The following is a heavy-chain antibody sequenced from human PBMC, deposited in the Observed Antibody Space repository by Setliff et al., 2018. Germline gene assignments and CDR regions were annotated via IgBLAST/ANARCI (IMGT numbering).Heavy chain of an antibody. CDR3: ARDTGVRGHEISGYYGGGFAY. CDR1: GYTFTSYP. J-gene: IGHJ4*02. Sequence: ASVKVSCRSSGYTFTSYPINWMRQAPGQGLEWMGWINTKTGKPTYAQAFTGRIVFSLDTSVSTAYLQISSLKADDTAVYYCARDTGVRGHEISGYYGGGFAYWGQGTPVTVSS. D-gene: IGHD3-22*01. CDR2: INTKTGKP. V-gene: IGHV7-4-1*02.